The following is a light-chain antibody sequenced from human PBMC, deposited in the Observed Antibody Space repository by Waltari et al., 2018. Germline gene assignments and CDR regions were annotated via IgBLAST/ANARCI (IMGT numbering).Light chain of an antibody. CDR1: SSDVGGYNY. CDR3: GSYTNSRTYV. Sequence: QSALTQPASVSGSPGQSITISCTGSSSDVGGYNYVSWYHQHPGKAPKVMIYDVSKRPSGVSNRFSASKSGNTASLTISGLQAEDEADYYCGSYTNSRTYVFGTGTKVIVL. J-gene: IGLJ1*01. CDR2: DVS. V-gene: IGLV2-14*01.